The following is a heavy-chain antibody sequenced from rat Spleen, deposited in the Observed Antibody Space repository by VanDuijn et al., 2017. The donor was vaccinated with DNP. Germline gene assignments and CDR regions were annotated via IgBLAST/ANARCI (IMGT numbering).Heavy chain of an antibody. CDR2: IKTDGGGT. CDR3: AREGEYYNGYGDALDA. CDR1: GFTFSDYA. V-gene: IGHV5-58*01. Sequence: EVQLVESGGDLVQPGRSLKLSCVASGFTFSDYAMAWVRQAPGKGLEWVASIKTDGGGTYYPDSVKGRFTISRHNAENTVYLEMNSLRSEDTATYHCAREGEYYNGYGDALDAWGHGVMVTVSS. D-gene: IGHD1-12*03. J-gene: IGHJ2*01.